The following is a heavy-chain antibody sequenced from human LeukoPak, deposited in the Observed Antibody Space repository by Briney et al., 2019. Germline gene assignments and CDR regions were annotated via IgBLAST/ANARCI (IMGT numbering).Heavy chain of an antibody. CDR3: ARASSGPPHY. CDR1: GFSFSSYS. Sequence: GGSLRLSCAASGFSFSSYSMNWVRQAPGKGLDWVSSISSSSTYIYYSDSVKGRFTISRDNAKNSLYLQMDSLRAEDTAVYYCARASSGPPHYWGQGTLVTVSS. J-gene: IGHJ4*02. D-gene: IGHD3-22*01. V-gene: IGHV3-21*01. CDR2: ISSSSTYI.